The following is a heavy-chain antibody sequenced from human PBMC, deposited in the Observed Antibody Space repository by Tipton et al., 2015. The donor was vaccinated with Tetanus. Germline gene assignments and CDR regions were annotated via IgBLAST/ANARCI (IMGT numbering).Heavy chain of an antibody. CDR1: GDSVSGYY. V-gene: IGHV4-59*02. J-gene: IGHJ4*02. CDR2: VYYTGST. Sequence: LRLSCTVSGDSVSGYYWSWIRQPPGKGLEWIGYVYYTGSTNHNPSLKSRVTISMDRSKNQFSLKLRSVTAADTAVYFCARSIAAAAVWPYDFWGQGTLVTVTS. CDR3: ARSIAAAAVWPYDF. D-gene: IGHD6-13*01.